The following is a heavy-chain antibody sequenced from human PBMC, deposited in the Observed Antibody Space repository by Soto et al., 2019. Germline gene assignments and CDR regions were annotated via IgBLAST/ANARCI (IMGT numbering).Heavy chain of an antibody. CDR1: GYTFTSYA. Sequence: GASVKVSCKASGYTFTSYAMHWVRQAPGQRLEWMGRINAGNGNTKYAQRFQGRVTITGDKSTSTAYLELSSLRSEDTAVYYCTLGSWSAETFDIWGRGTMVTVS. D-gene: IGHD6-13*01. CDR3: TLGSWSAETFDI. J-gene: IGHJ3*02. V-gene: IGHV1-3*01. CDR2: INAGNGNT.